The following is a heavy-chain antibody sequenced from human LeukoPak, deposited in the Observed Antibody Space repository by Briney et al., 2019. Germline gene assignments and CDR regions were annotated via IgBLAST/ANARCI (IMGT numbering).Heavy chain of an antibody. CDR3: AKHYMGSSYNHGLDC. CDR1: GGSISSSSYY. D-gene: IGHD3-10*01. J-gene: IGHJ4*02. V-gene: IGHV4-39*01. CDR2: IYYSGST. Sequence: SETLSLTCTVSGGSISSSSYYWGWIRQPPGKGLEWIGSIYYSGSTYYNPSLKSRVTISVDTSKNQFSLKLSSVTAADTALYYCAKHYMGSSYNHGLDCWGQGTLVTVSS.